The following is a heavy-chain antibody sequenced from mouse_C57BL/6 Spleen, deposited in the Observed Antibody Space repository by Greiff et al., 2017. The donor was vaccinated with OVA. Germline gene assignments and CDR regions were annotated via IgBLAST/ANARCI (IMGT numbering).Heavy chain of an antibody. CDR2: IAPETGGT. Sequence: QVQLQQSGAELVRPGASVTLSCKASGYTFTDYEMHWVKQTPVHGLEWIGAIAPETGGTAYNQKFKGKAILTADKSSSTAYMELRSLTSEDSAVYYCTSYYGSSYVYFDVWGTGTTVTVSS. V-gene: IGHV1-15*01. CDR1: GYTFTDYE. D-gene: IGHD1-1*01. J-gene: IGHJ1*03. CDR3: TSYYGSSYVYFDV.